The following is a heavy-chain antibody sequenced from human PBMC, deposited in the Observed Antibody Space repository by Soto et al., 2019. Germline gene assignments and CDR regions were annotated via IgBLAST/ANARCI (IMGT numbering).Heavy chain of an antibody. Sequence: EVQLVESGGDLVQPGGSLRLSCAASGFTFSSYSMNWVRQAPGKGLEWVSYISGSGSTIYYADSVKGRFTISRDNAKNSQYLQMNSLRAEDTAVYYCARRDYGDYMLDFWGQGTLVTVSS. D-gene: IGHD4-17*01. J-gene: IGHJ4*02. CDR1: GFTFSSYS. CDR2: ISGSGSTI. V-gene: IGHV3-48*01. CDR3: ARRDYGDYMLDF.